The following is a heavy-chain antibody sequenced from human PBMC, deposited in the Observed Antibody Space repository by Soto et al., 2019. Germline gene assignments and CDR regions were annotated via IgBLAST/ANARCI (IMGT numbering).Heavy chain of an antibody. J-gene: IGHJ4*02. CDR1: GGSIRSTSYY. D-gene: IGHD3-9*01. V-gene: IGHV4-39*01. Sequence: PSETRSRTCAVPGGSIRSTSYYWGWIRQPPGKGLEWIGGVYYTGSTYYNPSLKSRVTISADTSSNLLALRLTSVTAADTAVYYCARHPPEGLVATFDYWGQGTLVTVSS. CDR3: ARHPPEGLVATFDY. CDR2: VYYTGST.